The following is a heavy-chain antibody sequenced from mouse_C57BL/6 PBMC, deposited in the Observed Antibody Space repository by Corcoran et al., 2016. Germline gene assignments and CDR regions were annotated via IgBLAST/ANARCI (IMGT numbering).Heavy chain of an antibody. D-gene: IGHD1-1*01. CDR2: IDPANGNT. Sequence: VQLQQSVAELVRPGASVKLSCTASGFNIKNTFMHRETQRPEQGLEWIGRIDPANGNTKYAPKFQGKATITADTSSNTAYLQLSSLTSEDTAIYYCAHYYDGSSYGYFDVWGTGTTVTVSS. J-gene: IGHJ1*03. CDR3: AHYYDGSSYGYFDV. CDR1: GFNIKNTF. V-gene: IGHV14-3*01.